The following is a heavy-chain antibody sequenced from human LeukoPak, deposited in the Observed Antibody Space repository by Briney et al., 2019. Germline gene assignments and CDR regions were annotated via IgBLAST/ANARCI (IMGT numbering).Heavy chain of an antibody. CDR2: INHSGST. D-gene: IGHD2-21*01. Sequence: SETLSLTCAVYGGSFSGYYWSWIRQPPGKGLEWIGEINHSGSTNYHPSLKSRVTISVDTSKNQFSLKLSSVTAADTAVYYCARYSAYYYYGMDVWGQGTPVTVSS. V-gene: IGHV4-34*01. CDR3: ARYSAYYYYGMDV. J-gene: IGHJ6*02. CDR1: GGSFSGYY.